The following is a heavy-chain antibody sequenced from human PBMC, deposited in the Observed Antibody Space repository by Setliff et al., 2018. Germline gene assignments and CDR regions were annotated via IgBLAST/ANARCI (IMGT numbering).Heavy chain of an antibody. V-gene: IGHV4-31*03. D-gene: IGHD2-21*01. Sequence: PSETLSLTCTVSGGSISSGGYYWSWIRQHPGKGLEWIGYIYYSGSTYYNPSLKSRVTISVDTSKNQSSLKLSSVTAADTAVYYCARVALVVVIRNAFDIWGQGTMVTVSS. CDR1: GGSISSGGYY. J-gene: IGHJ3*02. CDR2: IYYSGST. CDR3: ARVALVVVIRNAFDI.